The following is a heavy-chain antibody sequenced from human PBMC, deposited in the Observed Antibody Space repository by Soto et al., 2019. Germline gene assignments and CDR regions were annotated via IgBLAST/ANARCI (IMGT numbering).Heavy chain of an antibody. Sequence: GGSLRLSCAASGFTFSDYYMSWIRQAPGKGLEWVSYISSGGTTIYYADSVKGRFTISRDDAKNSLFLQMNSLRPEDTAVYFCATKGGGYYFQFDPWGQGTLVTVSS. CDR1: GFTFSDYY. V-gene: IGHV3-11*01. D-gene: IGHD3-22*01. J-gene: IGHJ5*02. CDR2: ISSGGTTI. CDR3: ATKGGGYYFQFDP.